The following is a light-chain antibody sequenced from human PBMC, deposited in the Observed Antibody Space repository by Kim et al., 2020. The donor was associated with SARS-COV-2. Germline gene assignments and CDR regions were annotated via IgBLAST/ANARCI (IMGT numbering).Light chain of an antibody. Sequence: PGERASLSCRASQSVNRYLAWFQQKPGQAPRLLIYDASNRATGIPARFSGSGSGTDFTLTISSLEAEDFAVYYCQQRSEWPLTFGGGTKVDIK. V-gene: IGKV3-11*01. CDR2: DAS. CDR3: QQRSEWPLT. CDR1: QSVNRY. J-gene: IGKJ4*01.